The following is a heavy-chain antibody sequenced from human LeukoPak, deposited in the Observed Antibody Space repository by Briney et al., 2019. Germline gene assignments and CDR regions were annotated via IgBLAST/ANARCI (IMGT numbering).Heavy chain of an antibody. CDR3: ARVGIAYYYDSSGYYTDF. D-gene: IGHD3-22*01. CDR2: IKQDGSEK. J-gene: IGHJ4*02. V-gene: IGHV3-7*01. Sequence: GGSLRLSCAASGFTFSDFWMSWVRQAPGKGLEWVANIKQDGSEKYYVDSVKGRFTISRDNAKNSLYLQMNSLRAEDTAVYYCARVGIAYYYDSSGYYTDFWGQGTLVTVSS. CDR1: GFTFSDFW.